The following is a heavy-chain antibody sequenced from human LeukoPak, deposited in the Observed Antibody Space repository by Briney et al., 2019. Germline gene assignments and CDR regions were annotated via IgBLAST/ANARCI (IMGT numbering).Heavy chain of an antibody. CDR3: TSALRYFDWLLYGTDY. Sequence: GGSLILSCTASGFTIGDYAMSWVRQAPGKGLEWVGFIRSKAYGGTTEYAASVKGRFTISRDDSKSIAYLQMNSLKTEDTAVYYCTSALRYFDWLLYGTDYWGQGTLVTVSS. D-gene: IGHD3-9*01. CDR1: GFTIGDYA. CDR2: IRSKAYGGTT. V-gene: IGHV3-49*04. J-gene: IGHJ4*02.